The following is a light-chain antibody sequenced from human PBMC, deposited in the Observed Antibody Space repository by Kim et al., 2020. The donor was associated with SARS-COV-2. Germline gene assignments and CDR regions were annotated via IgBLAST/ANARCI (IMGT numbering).Light chain of an antibody. CDR2: YDS. CDR1: DIGSRS. Sequence: AAGKGDRITSGGNDIGSRSVHGYQQKPGQAPVLVIYYDSDRPSGIPEGFSVSNSGNTATLTISRVEAGDEADYYCQVWDSSSDHPVFGGGTKLTVL. J-gene: IGLJ3*02. CDR3: QVWDSSSDHPV. V-gene: IGLV3-21*04.